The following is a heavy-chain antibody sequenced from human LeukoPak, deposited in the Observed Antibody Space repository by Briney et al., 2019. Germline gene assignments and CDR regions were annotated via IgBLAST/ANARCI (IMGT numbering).Heavy chain of an antibody. CDR2: ISSSSRTI. J-gene: IGHJ5*02. CDR3: ARDLGQYYDTSDNWFDP. V-gene: IGHV3-48*04. Sequence: GGSLRLSCAASGFTFSTYSMNWVRQAPGKGLEWVSYISSSSRTIYYADSAKGRFTISRDNAKNTLNLQMNSLRAEDTAVYYCARDLGQYYDTSDNWFDPWGQGTLVTVSS. CDR1: GFTFSTYS. D-gene: IGHD3-22*01.